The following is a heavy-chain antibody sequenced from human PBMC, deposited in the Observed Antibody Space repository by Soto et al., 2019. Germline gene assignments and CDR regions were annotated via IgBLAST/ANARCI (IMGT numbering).Heavy chain of an antibody. CDR1: GFTFSAFG. J-gene: IGHJ6*02. V-gene: IGHV3-30*18. CDR3: AKDFKISGGHYGSLNYYYGMDV. D-gene: IGHD3-10*01. CDR2: ISYDGILK. Sequence: GGSLRLSCEASGFTFSAFGVHWVRQAPGKGLEWVAIISYDGILKYYADPVKGRFTISRDTSESALYLQMNSLRPEDTAVYYCAKDFKISGGHYGSLNYYYGMDVWGQGTTVTVSS.